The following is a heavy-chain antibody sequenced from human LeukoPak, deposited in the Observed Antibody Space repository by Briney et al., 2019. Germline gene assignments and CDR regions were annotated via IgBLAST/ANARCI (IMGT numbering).Heavy chain of an antibody. J-gene: IGHJ4*02. CDR2: INHSGST. V-gene: IGHV4-34*01. CDR1: GGSFSGYY. D-gene: IGHD2-21*02. Sequence: PSETLSLTCAVYGGSFSGYYWSWIRQPPGKGLEWIGEINHSGSTNYNPSLKSRVTISVDTSKNQFSLKLSSVTAADTAVYYCARTYRGGDCYSDFDYWGQGTLVTVSS. CDR3: ARTYRGGDCYSDFDY.